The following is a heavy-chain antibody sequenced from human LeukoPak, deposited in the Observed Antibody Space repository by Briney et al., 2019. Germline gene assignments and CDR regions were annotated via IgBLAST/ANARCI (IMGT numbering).Heavy chain of an antibody. Sequence: QPGRSLRLSCAASGFTSSSYGMHWVRQAPGKGLEWVAVISYDGSNKYYADSVKGRFTISRDNSKNTLYLQMNSLRAEDTAVYYCAKDRAFRIAAASPIDYWGQGTLVTVSS. CDR2: ISYDGSNK. D-gene: IGHD6-13*01. CDR1: GFTSSSYG. J-gene: IGHJ4*02. CDR3: AKDRAFRIAAASPIDY. V-gene: IGHV3-30*18.